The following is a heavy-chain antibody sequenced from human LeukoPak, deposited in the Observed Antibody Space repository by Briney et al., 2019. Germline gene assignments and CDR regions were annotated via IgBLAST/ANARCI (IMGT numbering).Heavy chain of an antibody. Sequence: SETLCLTCNVSGDSISSSYWSRIRQPAGKVLEWIGRISTSGTTNYNPSLRSRVTMSLDTSKSQFSLKLTSVTAADTAVYYCARNPVTGTSPKFDYWGQGTLVSVSS. D-gene: IGHD6-19*01. CDR3: ARNPVTGTSPKFDY. CDR2: ISTSGTT. V-gene: IGHV4-4*07. CDR1: GDSISSSY. J-gene: IGHJ4*02.